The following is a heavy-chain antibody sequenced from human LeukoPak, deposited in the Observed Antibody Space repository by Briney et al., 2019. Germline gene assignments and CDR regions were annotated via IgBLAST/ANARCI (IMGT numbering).Heavy chain of an antibody. V-gene: IGHV3-23*01. CDR2: ISGSGAST. Sequence: GGSLRLSCAASGFTFGNHGMNWVRQAPGKGLEWVSVISGSGASTYYADSVKGRFTISRDNSKNTLYLQMNSLRAEDTAVYYCAKVRFGVTARYYFDYWGQGTLVTVSS. D-gene: IGHD3-10*01. CDR1: GFTFGNHG. CDR3: AKVRFGVTARYYFDY. J-gene: IGHJ4*02.